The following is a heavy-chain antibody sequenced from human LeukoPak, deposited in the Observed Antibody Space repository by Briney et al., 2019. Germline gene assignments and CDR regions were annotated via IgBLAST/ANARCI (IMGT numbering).Heavy chain of an antibody. J-gene: IGHJ4*02. CDR1: GGSISPSF. CDR3: ARQIASAGTAGFDF. V-gene: IGHV4-59*01. D-gene: IGHD6-13*01. Sequence: SETLSLTCTVSGGSISPSFWSWMRQTPGKGLEWIGYISYTGSTNYNPALKSRVTISVDTSKNQFSLQLTSVTAADTAVYYCARQIASAGTAGFDFWGQGALVTVSS. CDR2: ISYTGST.